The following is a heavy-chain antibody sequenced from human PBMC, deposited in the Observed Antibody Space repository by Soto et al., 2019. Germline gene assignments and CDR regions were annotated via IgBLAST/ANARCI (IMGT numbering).Heavy chain of an antibody. D-gene: IGHD3-16*02. CDR1: GYTFTGYY. CDR2: IVPSLDTT. Sequence: GASVKVSCKASGYTFTGYYMHWVRQAPGQGLEWMGMIVPSLDTTNCAQKFQARVTITADEVTSTAYMELRSLRSEDTAVYYCARWPQPRYTADPYAVDVWGQGTRVTVSS. J-gene: IGHJ6*02. CDR3: ARWPQPRYTADPYAVDV. V-gene: IGHV1-46*01.